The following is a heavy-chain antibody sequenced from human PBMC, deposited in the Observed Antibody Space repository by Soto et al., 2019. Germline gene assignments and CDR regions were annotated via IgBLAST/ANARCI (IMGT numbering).Heavy chain of an antibody. J-gene: IGHJ5*02. Sequence: GETLKISCKGSGYSFTSYWISWVRQMPGKGLEWMGRIDPSDSYTKYSPSFQGQVTISADKSISTAYLQWSSLKASDTAMYYCARPQGDFWSGYYSTPAGWFDPWGQGTLVTVSS. D-gene: IGHD3-3*01. V-gene: IGHV5-10-1*04. CDR1: GYSFTSYW. CDR3: ARPQGDFWSGYYSTPAGWFDP. CDR2: IDPSDSYT.